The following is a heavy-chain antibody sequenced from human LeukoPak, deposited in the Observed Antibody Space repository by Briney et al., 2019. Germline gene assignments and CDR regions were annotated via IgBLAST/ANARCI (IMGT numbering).Heavy chain of an antibody. D-gene: IGHD2-15*01. Sequence: GGSLRLFCAASGFTFSGSAMHWVRQASGKGLECVGRIGSKAHSYVTAYAASVKGRVTISRDDSQSTAYLQMNSLETEDTAVYFCSRHSDKYGSGANCYVYNYYGLDVSGQGTAVIVSS. CDR1: GFTFSGSA. J-gene: IGHJ6*02. V-gene: IGHV3-73*01. CDR3: SRHSDKYGSGANCYVYNYYGLDV. CDR2: IGSKAHSYVT.